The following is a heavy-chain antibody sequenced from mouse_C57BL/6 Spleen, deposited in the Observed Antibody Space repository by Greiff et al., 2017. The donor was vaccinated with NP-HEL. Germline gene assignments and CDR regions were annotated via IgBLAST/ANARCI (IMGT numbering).Heavy chain of an antibody. J-gene: IGHJ1*03. CDR2: ISDGGSYT. Sequence: EVQRVESGGGLVKPGGSLKLSCAASGFTFSSYAMSWVRQTPEKRLEWVATISDGGSYTYYPDNVKGRFTISRDNAKNNLYLQMSHLKSEDTAMYYCARDWDYDYGYWYFDVWGTGTSVTVSS. CDR1: GFTFSSYA. V-gene: IGHV5-4*01. CDR3: ARDWDYDYGYWYFDV. D-gene: IGHD2-4*01.